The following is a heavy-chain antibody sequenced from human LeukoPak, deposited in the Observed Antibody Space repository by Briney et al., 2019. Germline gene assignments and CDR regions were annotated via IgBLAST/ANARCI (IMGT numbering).Heavy chain of an antibody. V-gene: IGHV1-69*01. CDR1: GGTFSSYA. CDR3: ARVPFSMIAPFDI. J-gene: IGHJ3*02. D-gene: IGHD3-22*01. CDR2: IIPIFGTA. Sequence: GASVKVSCKASGGTFSSYAISWVRQAPGQGLEWMGGIIPIFGTANYAQKFQGRVTITADGSTSTAYMELSSLRSEDTAVYYCARVPFSMIAPFDIWGQGTMVTVSS.